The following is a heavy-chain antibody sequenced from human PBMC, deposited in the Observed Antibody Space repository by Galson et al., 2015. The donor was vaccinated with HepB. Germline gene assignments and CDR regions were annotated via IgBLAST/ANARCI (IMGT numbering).Heavy chain of an antibody. CDR2: IYWNDDK. V-gene: IGHV2-5*01. CDR1: GFSLSTSGVG. D-gene: IGHD5-18*01. Sequence: PALVKPTQTLTLTCTFSGFSLSTSGVGMGWIRQPPGKALEWLALIYWNDDKRYSPSLKSRLTITKDTSKNQVVLTMTNMDPVDTATYYCARINRRRGYSRLMDYWGQGTLVTVSS. J-gene: IGHJ4*02. CDR3: ARINRRRGYSRLMDY.